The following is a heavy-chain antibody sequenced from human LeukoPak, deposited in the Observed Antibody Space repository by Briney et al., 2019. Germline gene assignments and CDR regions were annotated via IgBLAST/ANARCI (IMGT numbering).Heavy chain of an antibody. CDR2: IYYSGST. D-gene: IGHD3-10*01. CDR3: ASVLSRSYGQMEY. CDR1: GGSISSYY. J-gene: IGHJ4*02. Sequence: SQTLSLTCTVSGGSISSYYWTWIRESPGKGLEWIGYIYYSGSTDYNPSLKSRVTISIDTSKNQFSLKMSSVTAADTAVYYCASVLSRSYGQMEYWGQGTLVTVSS. V-gene: IGHV4-59*08.